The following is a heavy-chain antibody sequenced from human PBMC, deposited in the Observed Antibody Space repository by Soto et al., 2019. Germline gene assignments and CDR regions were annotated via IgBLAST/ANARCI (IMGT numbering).Heavy chain of an antibody. CDR3: ARVKMVYATGPRYYGMDV. J-gene: IGHJ6*02. D-gene: IGHD2-8*01. CDR1: GFTFSSYS. CDR2: ISSSSSTI. V-gene: IGHV3-48*02. Sequence: GGSLRLSCAASGFTFSSYSMNWVRQAPGKGLEWVSYISSSSSTIYYADSVKGRFTISRDNAKNSLYLQMNSLRDEDTAVYYCARVKMVYATGPRYYGMDVWGQGTTVTVSS.